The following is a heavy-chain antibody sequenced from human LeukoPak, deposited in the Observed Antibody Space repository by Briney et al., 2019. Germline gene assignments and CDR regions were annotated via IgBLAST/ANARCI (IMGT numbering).Heavy chain of an antibody. D-gene: IGHD6-13*01. CDR3: ARESPLSSGWYGATTSFDY. CDR2: IYTSGST. J-gene: IGHJ4*02. CDR1: GGSISSYY. Sequence: SETLSLTCTVSGGSISSYYWSWIRQPAGKGLEWIGRIYTSGSTNYNPSLKSRVTMSVNTSKNQFSLKLSSVTAADTAVYYCARESPLSSGWYGATTSFDYWGQGTLVTVSS. V-gene: IGHV4-4*07.